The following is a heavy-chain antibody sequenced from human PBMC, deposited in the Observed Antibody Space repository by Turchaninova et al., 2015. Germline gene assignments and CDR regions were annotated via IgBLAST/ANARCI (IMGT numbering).Heavy chain of an antibody. CDR1: GFRFSNAW. J-gene: IGHJ3*01. CDR2: FKSKTEGGTT. V-gene: IGHV3-15*01. D-gene: IGHD4-23*01. CDR3: STNGGAAGG. Sequence: VQLVESGGGLVKPGGSLRLSCSGSGFRFSNAWVSWVRQAAGKGGEWVGSFKSKTEGGTTDYVEDLKGRFPISRDYSKNTLFLQMNNLKTEDRGVYYCSTNGGAAGGWGQGTMVTVSS.